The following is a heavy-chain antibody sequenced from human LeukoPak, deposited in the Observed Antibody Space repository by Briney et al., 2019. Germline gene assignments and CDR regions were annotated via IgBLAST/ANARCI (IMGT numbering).Heavy chain of an antibody. J-gene: IGHJ4*02. CDR3: ARDSGDFDY. Sequence: PSETLSLTCTVSGVSVTSGRNHWNWIRQPPGKGLEWIGYISYSGSTNYNPSLKSRVTISIDTSKNQFSLKLSSVTAADTAVYYCARDSGDFDYWGQGTLVTVSS. CDR1: GVSVTSGRNH. CDR2: ISYSGST. V-gene: IGHV4-61*01.